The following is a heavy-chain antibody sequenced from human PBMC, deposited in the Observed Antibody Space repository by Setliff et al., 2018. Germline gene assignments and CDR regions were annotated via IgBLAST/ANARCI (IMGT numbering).Heavy chain of an antibody. D-gene: IGHD1-20*01. CDR2: INPNSGNT. V-gene: IGHV1-2*02. CDR3: ARYNWNTNWFDP. J-gene: IGHJ5*02. CDR1: GYTFTGYY. Sequence: ASVKVSCKASGYTFTGYYMHWVRQAPGQGLEWMGWINPNSGNTQYSKKFQGRLTITRDTSANTAYMELSSLRSEDTALYYCARYNWNTNWFDPWGQGTLVTVSS.